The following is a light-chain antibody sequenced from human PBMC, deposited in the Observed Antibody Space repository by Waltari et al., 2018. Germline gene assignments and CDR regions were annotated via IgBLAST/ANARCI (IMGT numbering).Light chain of an antibody. J-gene: IGLJ2*01. Sequence: SSVLTQAPSVSVAPGQTARVTCGGNYIGTNMLHWYQQKPGQAPVLVVYDDSDRPSGIPERFSGSNSGSTATLTISRVEAGDEADYYCQVWDSSSDHVVFGGGTKLTVL. CDR2: DDS. CDR3: QVWDSSSDHVV. CDR1: YIGTNM. V-gene: IGLV3-21*02.